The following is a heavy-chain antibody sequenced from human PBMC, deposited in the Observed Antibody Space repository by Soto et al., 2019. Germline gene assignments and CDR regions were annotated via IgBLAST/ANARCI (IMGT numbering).Heavy chain of an antibody. J-gene: IGHJ4*02. D-gene: IGHD3-9*01. CDR1: GFTFSSYG. CDR3: AKVYRYFDWFAMVDY. Sequence: GGSLRLSCAASGFTFSSYGMHWVRQAPGKGLEWVAVISYDGSNKYYADSVKGRFTISRDNSKNTLYLQMNSLRAEDTAVYYCAKVYRYFDWFAMVDYWGQGTLVTVSS. V-gene: IGHV3-30*18. CDR2: ISYDGSNK.